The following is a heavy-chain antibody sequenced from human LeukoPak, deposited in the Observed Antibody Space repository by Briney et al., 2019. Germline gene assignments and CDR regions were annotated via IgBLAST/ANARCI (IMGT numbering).Heavy chain of an antibody. CDR3: AKVGRGLRLGELSS. J-gene: IGHJ5*02. V-gene: IGHV3-23*01. CDR1: GFTFSSYG. D-gene: IGHD3-16*02. CDR2: ISGSGDRT. Sequence: PGGTLRLSCAASGFTFSSYGMSWVRQAPGKGLEWVSAISGSGDRTYYADSVKGRFTISRDNSKNTLYLQMNSLRAEDTAVYYCAKVGRGLRLGELSSWGQGTLVTVSS.